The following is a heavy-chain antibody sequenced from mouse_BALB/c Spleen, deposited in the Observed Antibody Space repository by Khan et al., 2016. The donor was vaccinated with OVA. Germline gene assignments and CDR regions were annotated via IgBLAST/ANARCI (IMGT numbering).Heavy chain of an antibody. CDR3: ARGTTVGAFDY. V-gene: IGHV5-12*02. CDR1: GFTFSDYF. Sequence: EVELVESGGGLVQPGGSLKLSCATSGFTFSDYFMYWVRQTPEKRLEWVAYISNSGGSTYYPDTVKGRFTISRDNAKNTLYLQMSRLKSEDTAIYYCARGTTVGAFDYWGQGTTLTVSS. CDR2: ISNSGGST. D-gene: IGHD1-1*01. J-gene: IGHJ2*01.